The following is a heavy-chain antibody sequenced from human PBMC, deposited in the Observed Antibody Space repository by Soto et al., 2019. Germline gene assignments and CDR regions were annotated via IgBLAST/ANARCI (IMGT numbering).Heavy chain of an antibody. CDR1: DGSISTYDW. CDR3: ATGNVDSMLEY. Sequence: QVQLHESGPGLVKPSETLSLTCVVSDGSISTYDWWTWVRQPPGKGLEWIGKMFHCGGADYSPSLKSRVTISADSSKNRFSLRLTAVTAADTAVYYCATGNVDSMLEYWGQGTQVAVSS. CDR2: MFHCGGA. J-gene: IGHJ4*02. V-gene: IGHV4-4*02. D-gene: IGHD3-3*01.